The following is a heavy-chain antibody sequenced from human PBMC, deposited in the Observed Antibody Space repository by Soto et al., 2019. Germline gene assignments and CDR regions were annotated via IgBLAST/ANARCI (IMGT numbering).Heavy chain of an antibody. V-gene: IGHV3-23*01. J-gene: IGHJ4*02. D-gene: IGHD3-3*01. CDR3: AKADRDFWSGYFRHYFDN. Sequence: EMQLLESGGGLVQPGGSLRLACAASGFSFSNYAMTWVRQAPGKGLEWVAIISGSGFRTYYAGSVKGRITISRDNCKNTLYLQLNSLRAEETAVYYCAKADRDFWSGYFRHYFDNWGQGTLVTVSS. CDR2: ISGSGFRT. CDR1: GFSFSNYA.